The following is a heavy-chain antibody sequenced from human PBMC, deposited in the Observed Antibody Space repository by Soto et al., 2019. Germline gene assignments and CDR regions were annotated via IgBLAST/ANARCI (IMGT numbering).Heavy chain of an antibody. V-gene: IGHV3-33*01. D-gene: IGHD2-8*01. CDR1: GFTFSSYG. Sequence: QVQLVESGGGVVQPGRSLRVSCEASGFTFSSYGMHWVRQAPGRGLEWVAVIWYNGRNKNYADSVKGRFTIFRDNSKNTLILQMNSLRAEDTAVYFCARSPGVKDSYSYMDVWGKGTTVTVSS. J-gene: IGHJ6*03. CDR3: ARSPGVKDSYSYMDV. CDR2: IWYNGRNK.